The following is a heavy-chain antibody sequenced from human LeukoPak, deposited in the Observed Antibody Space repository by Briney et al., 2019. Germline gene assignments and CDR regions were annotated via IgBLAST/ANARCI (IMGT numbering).Heavy chain of an antibody. Sequence: PGGSLRLSCTTSGFTFSSYWMRWVRQAPGKGLEWVANMNEDGSVKNYVVSVKGRFTISRDNAKSSLYLQMNSLRAEDTAIYYCAVDGGYNRFDPWGQGTLVTVPS. D-gene: IGHD3-16*01. CDR1: GFTFSSYW. CDR2: MNEDGSVK. CDR3: AVDGGYNRFDP. J-gene: IGHJ5*02. V-gene: IGHV3-7*01.